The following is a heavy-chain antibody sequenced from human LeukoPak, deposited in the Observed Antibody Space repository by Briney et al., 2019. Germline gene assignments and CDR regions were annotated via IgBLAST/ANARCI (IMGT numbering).Heavy chain of an antibody. CDR2: ISANSGNT. CDR3: ARDVHLSFDY. V-gene: IGHV1-18*01. CDR1: GYTFTTYG. Sequence: ASVKVSCKASGYTFTTYGISWVRQAPGQGLEWMGWISANSGNTNYAQKFQGRVTMTRDTSTGTAYMELRSLRSDDTAVYYCARDVHLSFDYWGQGTLVTVSS. J-gene: IGHJ4*02. D-gene: IGHD3-10*02.